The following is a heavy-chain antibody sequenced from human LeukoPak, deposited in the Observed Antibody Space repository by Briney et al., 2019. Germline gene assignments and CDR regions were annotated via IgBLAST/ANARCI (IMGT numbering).Heavy chain of an antibody. CDR2: ISAGGGNT. D-gene: IGHD2-15*01. CDR3: AKDRVPDGIWSLDY. V-gene: IGHV3-23*01. J-gene: IGHJ4*02. CDR1: GFTFNKYT. Sequence: GGSLRLSCAASGFTFNKYTMNWVRQAPGKGLKWVSGISAGGGNTFYADSVKGRFTISRDNSRNTVFLQMNSLRDEDTAVYYCAKDRVPDGIWSLDYWGQGSLVTVSS.